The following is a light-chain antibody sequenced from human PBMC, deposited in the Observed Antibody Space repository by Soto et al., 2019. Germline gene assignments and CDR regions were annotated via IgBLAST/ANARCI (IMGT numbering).Light chain of an antibody. Sequence: DIQMTQSPSSLSASVGDRVTITCRASQDISVYLAWYQQKPGKVPKLLIYSASTLQSGVPSRFSGSGSGTDSTLTISSPQPEDVANYFCQKFNTAHLTFGQRTRLEI. CDR3: QKFNTAHLT. CDR2: SAS. J-gene: IGKJ5*01. V-gene: IGKV1-27*01. CDR1: QDISVY.